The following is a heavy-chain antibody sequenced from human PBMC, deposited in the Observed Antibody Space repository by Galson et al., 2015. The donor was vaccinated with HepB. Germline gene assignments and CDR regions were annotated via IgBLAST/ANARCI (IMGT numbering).Heavy chain of an antibody. CDR2: IKQDGSEK. CDR1: GFTFRNYW. D-gene: IGHD2-2*01. V-gene: IGHV3-7*01. CDR3: ARGSDCSITSCNGWHYFAN. J-gene: IGHJ4*02. Sequence: SLRLSCAASGFTFRNYWMSWVRQAPGKGLEWVANIKQDGSEKPYVDSVKGRFTISRDYAKNSLYLQMHSLRAEDTAVYYCARGSDCSITSCNGWHYFANWVQRSLGSVSS.